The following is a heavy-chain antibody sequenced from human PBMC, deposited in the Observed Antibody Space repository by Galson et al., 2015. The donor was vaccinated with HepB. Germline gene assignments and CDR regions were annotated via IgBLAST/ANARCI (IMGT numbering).Heavy chain of an antibody. V-gene: IGHV2-5*01. CDR1: GFSFTISGVG. D-gene: IGHD2/OR15-2a*01. CDR3: AHSKSTIFDY. CDR2: IYWNDDS. Sequence: PALVKPTQTLTLTCTFSGFSFTISGVGVGWIRQPPGEALEWLALIYWNDDSQYSPSLKSRLTITKDTSKNQVVLTMTNMDPVDTATYYCAHSKSTIFDYWGQGTLVTVSS. J-gene: IGHJ4*02.